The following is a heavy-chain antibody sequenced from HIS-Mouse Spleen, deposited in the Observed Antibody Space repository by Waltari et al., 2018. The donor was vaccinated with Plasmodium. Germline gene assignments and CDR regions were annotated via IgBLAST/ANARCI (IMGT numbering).Heavy chain of an antibody. Sequence: EVQLVESGGGLVKPGGSLRLSWAASGFTFRSYSMNWVRQAPGKGLEWVSSISSSSSYIYYADSVKGRFTISRDNAKNSLYLQMNSLRAEDTAVYYCAREDILTGYYNDYWYFDLWGRGTLVTVSS. CDR2: ISSSSSYI. CDR1: GFTFRSYS. D-gene: IGHD3-9*01. CDR3: AREDILTGYYNDYWYFDL. V-gene: IGHV3-21*01. J-gene: IGHJ2*01.